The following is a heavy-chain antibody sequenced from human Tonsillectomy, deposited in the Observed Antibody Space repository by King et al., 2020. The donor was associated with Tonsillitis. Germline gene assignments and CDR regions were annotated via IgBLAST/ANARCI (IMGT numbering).Heavy chain of an antibody. D-gene: IGHD2-21*02. CDR1: GYSFTSYW. Sequence: VQLVESGAEVKKPGESLKISCKGSGYSFTSYWIGWVRQMPGKGLEWMGIIYPGDSDTRYSPSFQGQVTISADKSISTAYLQWSSLKASDTAMYYCARPRHCGGDCYSHYYFDYWGQGTLVTVSS. CDR2: IYPGDSDT. J-gene: IGHJ4*02. V-gene: IGHV5-51*01. CDR3: ARPRHCGGDCYSHYYFDY.